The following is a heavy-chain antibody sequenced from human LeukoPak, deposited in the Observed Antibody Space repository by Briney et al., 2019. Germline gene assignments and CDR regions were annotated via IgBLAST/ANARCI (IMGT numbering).Heavy chain of an antibody. J-gene: IGHJ4*02. D-gene: IGHD6-13*01. CDR2: IKQDGSEE. V-gene: IGHV3-7*01. CDR1: GFTFSSYW. CDR3: ARQGPSWYLDY. Sequence: GGSLRLSCAASGFTFSSYWMSWVRQAPGKGLEWVANIKQDGSEEYYVDSVKGRFTISRDNAKNSLYLQMNSLRAEDTAVYYCARQGPSWYLDYWGQGTLVTVSS.